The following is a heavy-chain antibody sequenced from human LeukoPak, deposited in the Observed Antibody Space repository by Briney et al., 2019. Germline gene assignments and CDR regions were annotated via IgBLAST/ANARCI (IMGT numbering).Heavy chain of an antibody. V-gene: IGHV3-23*01. J-gene: IGHJ3*02. CDR2: ISGSGGST. CDR1: GFTFSYYA. D-gene: IGHD2-2*01. Sequence: GGSLRLSCAASGFTFSYYAMSWVRQAPGKGLEWVSAISGSGGSTYYADSVKGRFTISRDNSKNTLYLQMNSLRAEDTAVYYCAKATFYCSSTSCYQYSDDAFDIWGQGTMVTVSS. CDR3: AKATFYCSSTSCYQYSDDAFDI.